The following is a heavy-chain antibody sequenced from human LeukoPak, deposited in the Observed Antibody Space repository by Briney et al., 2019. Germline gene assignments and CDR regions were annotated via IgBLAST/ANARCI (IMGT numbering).Heavy chain of an antibody. J-gene: IGHJ4*02. D-gene: IGHD3-22*01. CDR3: ARGATMIVVEPGEFDY. Sequence: GGSLRLSCAASGFTFSSYSMNWVRQAPGKGLEWVSSISSSSSYIYYADSVKGRFTISRDNAKNSLYLQMNSLRAEDTAVYYCARGATMIVVEPGEFDYWGQGTLVTVSS. CDR1: GFTFSSYS. V-gene: IGHV3-21*01. CDR2: ISSSSSYI.